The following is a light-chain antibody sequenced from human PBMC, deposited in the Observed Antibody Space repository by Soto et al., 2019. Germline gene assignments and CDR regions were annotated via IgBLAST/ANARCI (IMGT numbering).Light chain of an antibody. V-gene: IGLV1-40*01. CDR3: QSYDNSLSHVV. CDR2: GDN. CDR1: SSNIGSFYD. Sequence: QSVLTQPPSVSGAPGQRVTIPCTGSSSNIGSFYDVHWYQQLPGTVPKLLIYGDNNRPTGVPDRFSGSKSGTSASLAITGLQPEDEADYYCQSYDNSLSHVVFGGGTKLTVL. J-gene: IGLJ2*01.